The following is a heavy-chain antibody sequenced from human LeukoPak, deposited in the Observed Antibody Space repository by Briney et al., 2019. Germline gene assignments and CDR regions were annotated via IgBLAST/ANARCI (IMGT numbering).Heavy chain of an antibody. CDR1: GCTFTSYD. V-gene: IGHV1-8*01. J-gene: IGHJ4*02. D-gene: IGHD6-13*01. CDR3: ARGRVTGQQLAY. Sequence: GASVKVSCKASGCTFTSYDINWVRQATGQGLEWMGWMNPNSGNTGYAQKFQGRVTMTRNTSISTAYMELSSLRSEDTAVYYCARGRVTGQQLAYWGQGTLVTVSS. CDR2: MNPNSGNT.